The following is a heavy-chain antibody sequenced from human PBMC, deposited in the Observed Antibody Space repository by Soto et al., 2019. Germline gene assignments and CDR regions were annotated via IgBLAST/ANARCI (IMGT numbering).Heavy chain of an antibody. CDR2: IYYSGST. J-gene: IGHJ4*02. Sequence: PSETLSLTXTVSGGSISSSSYYWGWIRQPPGKGLEWIGSIYYSGSTYYNPSLKSRVTISVDTSKNQFSLKLSSVTAADTAVYYCARLSSGPRGRDYWGQGTLVTVSS. CDR1: GGSISSSSYY. D-gene: IGHD3-22*01. V-gene: IGHV4-39*01. CDR3: ARLSSGPRGRDY.